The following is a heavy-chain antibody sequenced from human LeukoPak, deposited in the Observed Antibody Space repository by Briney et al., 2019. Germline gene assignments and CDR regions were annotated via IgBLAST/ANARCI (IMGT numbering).Heavy chain of an antibody. D-gene: IGHD1-26*01. Sequence: PSETLSLACTVSGGSISSSGYYWGWIRQPPGKGLEWIASIYYSGSTYYNPSLKSRVTISVDTSKNQLSLKLSSLTAADTAVYYCARHEYSGSYYGLSWFDPWGQGTLVTVSS. CDR3: ARHEYSGSYYGLSWFDP. V-gene: IGHV4-39*01. CDR2: IYYSGST. J-gene: IGHJ5*02. CDR1: GGSISSSGYY.